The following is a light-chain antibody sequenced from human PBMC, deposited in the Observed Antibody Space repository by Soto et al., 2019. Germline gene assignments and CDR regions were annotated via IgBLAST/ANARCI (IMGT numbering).Light chain of an antibody. CDR2: DAS. J-gene: IGKJ5*01. V-gene: IGKV1-5*01. CDR1: QSISSW. Sequence: DIQMTQSPSTLSASVGDRVTITCRASQSISSWLAWYQQKPGKAPKLLIYDASSLESGVPSRFSGSGSGTEFTLTISSLQPDDFATYYCQQLDGYPATFGQGTRLEIK. CDR3: QQLDGYPAT.